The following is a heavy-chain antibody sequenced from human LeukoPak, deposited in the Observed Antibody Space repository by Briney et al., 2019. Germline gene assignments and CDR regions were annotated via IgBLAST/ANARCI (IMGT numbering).Heavy chain of an antibody. CDR1: GFTFDDYA. V-gene: IGHV3-9*01. J-gene: IGHJ6*02. Sequence: GRSLRLSCAASGFTFDDYAMHWVRQAPGKGLEWVSGISWNSGSIGYADSVKGRFAISRDNAKNSPYLQMNSLRAEDTALYYCAKEQSAFGSYFYYGLDIWGQGTTVTVSS. D-gene: IGHD3-10*01. CDR3: AKEQSAFGSYFYYGLDI. CDR2: ISWNSGSI.